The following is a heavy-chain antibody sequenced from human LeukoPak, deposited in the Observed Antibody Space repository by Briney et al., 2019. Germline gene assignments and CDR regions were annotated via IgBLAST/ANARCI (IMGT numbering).Heavy chain of an antibody. D-gene: IGHD3-3*01. J-gene: IGHJ4*02. Sequence: GGSLRLSCAASGFTVSSNYMSWVRQAPGKGLEWVSLIYSGGSTYYADSVKGRFTISRDNAKNSLYLQMNSLRAEDTAVYYCARKRPLTIFGVVIIDDYWGQGTLVTVSS. CDR3: ARKRPLTIFGVVIIDDY. CDR2: IYSGGST. CDR1: GFTVSSNY. V-gene: IGHV3-53*01.